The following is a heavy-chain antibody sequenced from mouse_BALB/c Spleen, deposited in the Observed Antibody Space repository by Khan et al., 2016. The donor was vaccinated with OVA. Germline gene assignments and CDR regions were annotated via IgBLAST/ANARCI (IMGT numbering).Heavy chain of an antibody. CDR3: ARSGYDYFDY. V-gene: IGHV1-80*01. Sequence: QVQLQQSGAELVRPGSSVKISCKASGYGFSNYLMNWVKQGPGQGLEWIGQIYPGDGNTNYNGKFKDKATLTVDKSSSTAYMQLSSLTSGDSAVEFCARSGYDYFDYWGQGTLVTVSA. CDR1: GYGFSNYL. CDR2: IYPGDGNT. J-gene: IGHJ3*01. D-gene: IGHD2-14*01.